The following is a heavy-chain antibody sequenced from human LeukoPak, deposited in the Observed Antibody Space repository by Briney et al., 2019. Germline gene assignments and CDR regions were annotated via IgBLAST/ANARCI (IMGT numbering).Heavy chain of an antibody. CDR2: IYYSGST. V-gene: IGHV4-39*07. Sequence: SETLSLTCTVSGVSISSSHYYWDWIRQPPGKGLEWIGNIYYSGSTYYNPSLKSRVTISVDTSKNQFSLKLSSVTAADTAVYYCARGVGPINWFDPWGQGTLVTVSS. CDR3: ARGVGPINWFDP. CDR1: GVSISSSHYY. D-gene: IGHD2-15*01. J-gene: IGHJ5*02.